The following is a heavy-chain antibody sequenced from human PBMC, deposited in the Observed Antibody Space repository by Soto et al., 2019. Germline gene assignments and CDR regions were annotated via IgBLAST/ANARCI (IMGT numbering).Heavy chain of an antibody. V-gene: IGHV3-23*01. J-gene: IGHJ4*02. CDR1: GFIFSNFA. CDR3: ARDRAFPRDTFDY. CDR2: IGGSGGAT. Sequence: PGGSLRLSCAASGFIFSNFAMSWVRQAPGKGLEWVSAIGGSGGATWYADSVRGRLTISRDNSKNTLYLQVSSLRAEDTAVYYCARDRAFPRDTFDYWGRGTLVTVSS.